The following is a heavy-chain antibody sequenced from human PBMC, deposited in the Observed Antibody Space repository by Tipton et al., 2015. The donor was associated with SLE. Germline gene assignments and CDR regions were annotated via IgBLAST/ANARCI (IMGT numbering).Heavy chain of an antibody. CDR2: IYHSGST. D-gene: IGHD2-15*01. CDR1: GGSISSSSYY. Sequence: TLSLTCTVSGGSISSSSYYWGWIRQPPGKGLEWIGSIYHSGSTYYNPSLKSRVTISVDTSKNQFSLKLSSVTAADTAVYYCARVPGVGDFDLWGRGTLVTVSS. CDR3: ARVPGVGDFDL. J-gene: IGHJ2*01. V-gene: IGHV4-39*07.